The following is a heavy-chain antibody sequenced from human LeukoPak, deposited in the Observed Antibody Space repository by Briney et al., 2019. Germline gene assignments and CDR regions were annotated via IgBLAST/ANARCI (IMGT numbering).Heavy chain of an antibody. CDR1: GFTFSSYW. Sequence: PGGSLRLSCAASGFTFSSYWMHRVRQAPGKGLVWVSRINSDGSSTSFADSVKGRFTISRDNAKNTLYLQMNSLRAEDTAVYYCARARPYSSGWYAYEVLDYWGQGTLVTVSS. D-gene: IGHD6-19*01. V-gene: IGHV3-74*01. CDR2: INSDGSST. J-gene: IGHJ4*02. CDR3: ARARPYSSGWYAYEVLDY.